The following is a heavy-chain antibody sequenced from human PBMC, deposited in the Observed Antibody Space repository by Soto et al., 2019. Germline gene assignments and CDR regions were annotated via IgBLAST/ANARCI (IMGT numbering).Heavy chain of an antibody. CDR2: ISHGGTT. V-gene: IGHV4-38-2*02. J-gene: IGHJ4*03. CDR3: ARVHVMVVAGSTFDY. CDR1: GDSITSGSY. D-gene: IGHD6-19*01. Sequence: KPSETLSLTCTVSGDSITSGSYWGWIRQPPGEGPEWIASISHGGTTFYNPSLKSRVSISVDSSKNQFSLSLTSVTAADTATYYCARVHVMVVAGSTFDYWGPGTLVTVSS.